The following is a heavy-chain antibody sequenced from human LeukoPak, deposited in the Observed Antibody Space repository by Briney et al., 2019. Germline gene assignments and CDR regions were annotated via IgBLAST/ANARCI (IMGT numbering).Heavy chain of an antibody. CDR1: GFTFSDYY. CDR3: ARGPTGQNCSSTNCLMALDI. J-gene: IGHJ3*02. V-gene: IGHV3-11*05. CDR2: ISTSGTYT. D-gene: IGHD2-2*01. Sequence: GGSLRLSCAASGFTFSDYYMSWIRQAPGKGLEWLSYISTSGTYTNYADSVKGRFTISRDNAKNSLHLQMNSLRAEDTAVYYCARGPTGQNCSSTNCLMALDIWGQGTMVTVSS.